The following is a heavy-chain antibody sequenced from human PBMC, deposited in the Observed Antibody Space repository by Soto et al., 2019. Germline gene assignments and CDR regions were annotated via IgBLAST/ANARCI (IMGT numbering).Heavy chain of an antibody. CDR3: ARGIVVVVAATRYDIYYYYGMDV. D-gene: IGHD2-15*01. J-gene: IGHJ6*02. CDR1: GGTFSSYA. V-gene: IGHV1-69*13. Sequence: SVKVSCKASGGTFSSYAISWVRQAPGQGLEWMGGIIPIFGTANYAQKFQGRVTITADESTSTAYMELSSLRSEDTAVYYCARGIVVVVAATRYDIYYYYGMDVWGQGTKVPVSS. CDR2: IIPIFGTA.